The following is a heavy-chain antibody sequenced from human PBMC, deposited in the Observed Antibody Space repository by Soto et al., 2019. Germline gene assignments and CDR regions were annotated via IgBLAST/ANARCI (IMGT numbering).Heavy chain of an antibody. CDR2: INYSGST. V-gene: IGHV4-59*01. CDR3: ARDRYCSGGICYPFVLDY. D-gene: IGHD2-15*01. CDR1: GTSIGSYY. J-gene: IGHJ4*02. Sequence: SETLSLTCSVSGTSIGSYYWSWIRQPPGKGLEWIAYINYSGSTNYNPSLRSRVTISVDISNNQFSLRLTSVTAEDTAVYYCARDRYCSGGICYPFVLDYWGQGILVTVSS.